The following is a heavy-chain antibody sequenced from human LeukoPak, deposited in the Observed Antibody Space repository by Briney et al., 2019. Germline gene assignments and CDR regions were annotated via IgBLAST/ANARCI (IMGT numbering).Heavy chain of an antibody. CDR2: IDNSGGST. D-gene: IGHD3-22*01. CDR3: AKGASSGSRNDY. CDR1: GFTFSSSG. J-gene: IGHJ4*02. V-gene: IGHV3-23*01. Sequence: GGSLRLSCAASGFTFSSSGMSWVRQAPGKGLEWVSAIDNSGGSTYYAVSVKGRFTISRDNSKNTLFLQMHSLRAEDTAIYYCAKGASSGSRNDYWGQGTLVTVSS.